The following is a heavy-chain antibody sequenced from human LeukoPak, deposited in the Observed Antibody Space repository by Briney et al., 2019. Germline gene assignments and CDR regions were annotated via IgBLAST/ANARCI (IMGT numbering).Heavy chain of an antibody. V-gene: IGHV3-64*01. CDR2: ISSNGGST. Sequence: GGSLRLSCAASGFTFSSYAMHWVRQAPGKGLEYVSAISSNGGSTYYANSVKGRFTIFRDNSKNTLYLQMGSLRAEDMAVYYCASGIVVVPAARDAFDIWGQGTMVTVSS. J-gene: IGHJ3*02. D-gene: IGHD2-2*01. CDR3: ASGIVVVPAARDAFDI. CDR1: GFTFSSYA.